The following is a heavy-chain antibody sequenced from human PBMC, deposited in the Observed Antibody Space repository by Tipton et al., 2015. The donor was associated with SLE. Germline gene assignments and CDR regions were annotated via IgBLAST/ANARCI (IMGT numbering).Heavy chain of an antibody. Sequence: QLVQSGVEVKKPGASVKVSCKASGYTFIHKGISWVRQAPGQGLEFMGWISVYNGYTNYAQKFQGRVTLTTDTSTSTAYMELTSLNSDDTAIYYCARHPVAGYTYYMDVWGTGTTVTVSS. V-gene: IGHV1-18*01. J-gene: IGHJ6*03. D-gene: IGHD5-24*01. CDR3: ARHPVAGYTYYMDV. CDR1: GYTFIHKG. CDR2: ISVYNGYT.